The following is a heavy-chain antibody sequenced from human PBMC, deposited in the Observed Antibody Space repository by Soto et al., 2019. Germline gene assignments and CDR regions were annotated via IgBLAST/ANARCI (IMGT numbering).Heavy chain of an antibody. CDR1: GYRFSDYY. CDR2: MNPNSGDT. J-gene: IGHJ6*03. V-gene: IGHV1-2*02. CDR3: ARESGGATATLDYYYFYMDV. Sequence: QVQLVQSGAEVKKPGASVTVSCKASGYRFSDYYLHWVRQAPGQGPEWMGLMNPNSGDTKYAQHFKGRVTMNSDTSVRKDFMELNWLKSDDTAVYYCARESGGATATLDYYYFYMDVWGIGTTVTVSS. D-gene: IGHD5-12*01.